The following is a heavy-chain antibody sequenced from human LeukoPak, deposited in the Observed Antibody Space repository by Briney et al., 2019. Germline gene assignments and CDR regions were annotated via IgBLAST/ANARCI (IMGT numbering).Heavy chain of an antibody. J-gene: IGHJ4*02. D-gene: IGHD3-22*01. Sequence: SEALSLTCTVSGGSISSYYWSWIRQPPGKGLEWIGYIYYSGSTNYNPSLKSRVTISVDTSKNQFSLKLSSVTAADTAVYYCARAGGYSSGYAYWGQGTLVTVSS. CDR3: ARAGGYSSGYAY. CDR2: IYYSGST. CDR1: GGSISSYY. V-gene: IGHV4-59*01.